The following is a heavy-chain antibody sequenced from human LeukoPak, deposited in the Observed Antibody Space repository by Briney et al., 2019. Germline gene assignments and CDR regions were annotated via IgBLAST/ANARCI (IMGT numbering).Heavy chain of an antibody. J-gene: IGHJ4*02. V-gene: IGHV3-30*02. CDR1: GFTFSSYG. D-gene: IGHD3-10*01. Sequence: GGSLRLSCAASGFTFSSYGTHWVRQAPGKGLEWVAFIRYDGSNKYYADSVKGRFTISRDNSKNTLYLQMNSLRAEDTAVYYCAKDQGSGSYYPFFDYWGQGTLVTVSS. CDR3: AKDQGSGSYYPFFDY. CDR2: IRYDGSNK.